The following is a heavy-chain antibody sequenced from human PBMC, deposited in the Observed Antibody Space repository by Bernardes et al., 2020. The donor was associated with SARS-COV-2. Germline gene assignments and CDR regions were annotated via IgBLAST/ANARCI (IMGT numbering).Heavy chain of an antibody. J-gene: IGHJ4*02. CDR3: AKDRNDQSFDY. V-gene: IGHV3-9*01. CDR2: IAWNGGSI. CDR1: GFTFGDYS. Sequence: GGSLRLSCAASGFTFGDYSMHWVRQAPGKGLEWVSGIAWNGGSIAYADSVKGRFTISRDNAKNSLYLQMNSLRPEDTALYYCAKDRNDQSFDYWGQGTLVTVSS. D-gene: IGHD1-1*01.